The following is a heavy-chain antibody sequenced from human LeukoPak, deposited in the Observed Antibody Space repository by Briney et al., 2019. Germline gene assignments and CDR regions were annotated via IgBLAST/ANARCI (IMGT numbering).Heavy chain of an antibody. V-gene: IGHV3-33*01. D-gene: IGHD2-15*01. J-gene: IGHJ5*02. CDR1: GFTFSSYG. Sequence: GGSLRLSCAASGFTFSSYGMHWVRQAPGKGLEWVVVIWYDGSNKYYADSVKGRFTISRDNSKNTLYLQMNSLRAEDTAVYYCARGAVCGGGSCYEDWFDPWGQGTLVTVSS. CDR3: ARGAVCGGGSCYEDWFDP. CDR2: IWYDGSNK.